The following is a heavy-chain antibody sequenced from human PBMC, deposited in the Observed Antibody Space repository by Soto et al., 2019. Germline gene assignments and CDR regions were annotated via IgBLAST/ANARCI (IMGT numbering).Heavy chain of an antibody. Sequence: QVLLVQSGAEVTRPGASVKVSCKASGYTFTSYYMHWVRQAPGQGLEWMAMINPSGGRTKYAQIFQGRVTLTRDTSTGTVDTELSSLTSEDTALYYCARGPSCGGDCYLFDYWGQGTQVTVSS. J-gene: IGHJ4*02. V-gene: IGHV1-46*01. CDR3: ARGPSCGGDCYLFDY. D-gene: IGHD2-21*02. CDR2: INPSGGRT. CDR1: GYTFTSYY.